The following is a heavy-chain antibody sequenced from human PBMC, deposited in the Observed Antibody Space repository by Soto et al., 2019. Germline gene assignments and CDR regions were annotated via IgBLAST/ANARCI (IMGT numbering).Heavy chain of an antibody. CDR2: ISYDGSNK. V-gene: IGHV3-30-3*01. CDR1: GFTFSSYA. CDR3: ARENVYASYYYYGMDV. Sequence: GGSLRLSCAASGFTFSSYAMHWVRQAPGKGLEWVAVISYDGSNKYYADSVKGRFTISRDNSKNTLYLQMNSLRAEDTAVYYWARENVYASYYYYGMDVGAQGTTVTVS. J-gene: IGHJ6*02. D-gene: IGHD3-16*01.